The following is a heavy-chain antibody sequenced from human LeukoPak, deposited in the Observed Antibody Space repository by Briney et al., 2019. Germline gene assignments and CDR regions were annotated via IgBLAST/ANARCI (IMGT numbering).Heavy chain of an antibody. CDR1: GFTFSYYA. CDR3: AKDRDGSGTYEKFLDV. D-gene: IGHD3-10*01. J-gene: IGHJ6*02. CDR2: IRSDTTSK. Sequence: GGSLRLSCATSGFTFSYYAMHWVRQAPGRGLEWVALIRSDTTSKYYADSVKGRLTVSRDNSKNTLYLQMNSLRPEDTAVYHCAKDRDGSGTYEKFLDVWGQGTMVTVSS. V-gene: IGHV3-30*02.